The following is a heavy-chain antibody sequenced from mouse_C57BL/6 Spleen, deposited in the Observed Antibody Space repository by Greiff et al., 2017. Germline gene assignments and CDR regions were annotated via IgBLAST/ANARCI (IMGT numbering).Heavy chain of an antibody. V-gene: IGHV1-50*01. D-gene: IGHD1-1*01. CDR2: IDPSDSYT. Sequence: PGASVKLSCKASGYTFTSYWMQWVKQRPGQGLEWIGEIDPSDSYTNYNQKFKGKATLPVDTSSSTAYMQLSSLTSEDSAVYYCARRDYYGSSWGYFDVWGTGTTVTVSS. CDR1: GYTFTSYW. CDR3: ARRDYYGSSWGYFDV. J-gene: IGHJ1*03.